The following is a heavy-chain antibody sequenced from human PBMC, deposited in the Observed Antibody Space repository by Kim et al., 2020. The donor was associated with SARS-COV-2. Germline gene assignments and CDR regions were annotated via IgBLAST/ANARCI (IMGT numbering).Heavy chain of an antibody. J-gene: IGHJ4*02. CDR3: ARVLGRTDY. Sequence: GSTNYNPSLKSRVTISVDKSKNQFSLKLSSVTAADTAVYYCARVLGRTDYWGQGTLVTVSS. CDR2: GST. V-gene: IGHV4-4*02.